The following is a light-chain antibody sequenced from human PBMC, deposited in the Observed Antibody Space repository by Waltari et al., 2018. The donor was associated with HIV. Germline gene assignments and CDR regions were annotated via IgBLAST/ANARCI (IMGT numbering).Light chain of an antibody. J-gene: IGLJ2*01. V-gene: IGLV2-11*01. CDR3: CAYTGAYTSGV. CDR2: DVS. CDR1: RSDVGGYNS. Sequence: QSALTQPRSVSGSPGQSVTIPCTGTRSDVGGYNSVSRYQQNPGKAPKLLIHDVSTRPSGVPDRFSGSKSGNTASLTISGLQAEDEADYYCCAYTGAYTSGVIGAGTQLTVL.